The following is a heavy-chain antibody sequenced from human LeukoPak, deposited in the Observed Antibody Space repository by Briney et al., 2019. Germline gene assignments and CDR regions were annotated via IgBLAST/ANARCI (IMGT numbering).Heavy chain of an antibody. CDR2: IYTSGIT. CDR1: GGSISSGSYY. J-gene: IGHJ5*02. D-gene: IGHD4-17*01. CDR3: ARDSAYSDYGDIPNWFDP. Sequence: SETLSLXCTVSGGSISSGSYYWSWIRQPAGKGLEWIGRIYTSGITNYNPSLKSRVTISVDTSKNQFSLKLSSVTAADTAVYYCARDSAYSDYGDIPNWFDPWGQGTLVTVSS. V-gene: IGHV4-61*02.